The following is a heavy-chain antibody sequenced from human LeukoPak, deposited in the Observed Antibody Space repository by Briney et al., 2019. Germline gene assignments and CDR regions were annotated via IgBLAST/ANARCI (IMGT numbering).Heavy chain of an antibody. CDR3: ARRDSSGYYLGS. V-gene: IGHV4-34*01. J-gene: IGHJ5*02. D-gene: IGHD3-22*01. CDR1: GGSFSGYY. Sequence: SETLSLTCAVYGGSFSGYYWSWIRQPPGKGLEWIGEINHSGSTNYNPSLKSRVTISVDTSKNQFSLKLSSVTAADTAVYYCARRDSSGYYLGSWGQGTLITVSS. CDR2: INHSGST.